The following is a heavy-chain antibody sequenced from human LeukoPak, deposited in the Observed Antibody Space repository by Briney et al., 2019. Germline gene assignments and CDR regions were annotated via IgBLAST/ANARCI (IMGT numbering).Heavy chain of an antibody. CDR1: GGSISSGNYY. Sequence: SETLSFTCTVSGGSISSGNYYWSWIRQPPGKGLEWIGYIYYSGSTYYNPSLKSRVTISVDTSKNQFSLKLSSVTAADTAVYYCARVWSLPDSSGYDYWGQGTLVTVSS. D-gene: IGHD6-25*01. CDR3: ARVWSLPDSSGYDY. V-gene: IGHV4-30-4*01. CDR2: IYYSGST. J-gene: IGHJ4*02.